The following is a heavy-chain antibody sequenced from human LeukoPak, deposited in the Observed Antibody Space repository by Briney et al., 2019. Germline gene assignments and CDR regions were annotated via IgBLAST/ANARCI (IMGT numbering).Heavy chain of an antibody. CDR1: GYTFTSYD. D-gene: IGHD6-13*01. Sequence: GASVKVSCKASGYTFTSYDINWVRQATGQGLEWMGWMNPNSGNTGYAQKFQGRVTMTRNTSISTAYMELSSLRSEDTAVYYCAGGIAAAGHGLAYNYWGQGTLVTVSS. CDR2: MNPNSGNT. V-gene: IGHV1-8*01. CDR3: AGGIAAAGHGLAYNY. J-gene: IGHJ4*02.